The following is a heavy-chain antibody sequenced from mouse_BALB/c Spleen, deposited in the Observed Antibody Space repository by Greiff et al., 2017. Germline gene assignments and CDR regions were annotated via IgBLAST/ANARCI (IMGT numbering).Heavy chain of an antibody. Sequence: EVKLVESGGGLVKPGGSLKLSCAASGFTFSSYAMSWVRQTPEKRLEWVASISSGGSTYYPDSVKGRFTISRDNARNILYLQMSSLRSEDTAMYYCARGSDYYGSSYWYFDVWGAGTTVTVSS. V-gene: IGHV5-6-5*01. CDR3: ARGSDYYGSSYWYFDV. J-gene: IGHJ1*01. CDR2: ISSGGST. CDR1: GFTFSSYA. D-gene: IGHD1-1*01.